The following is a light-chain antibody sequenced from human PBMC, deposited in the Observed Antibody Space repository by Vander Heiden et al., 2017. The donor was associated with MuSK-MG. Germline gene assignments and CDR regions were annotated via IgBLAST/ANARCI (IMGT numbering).Light chain of an antibody. V-gene: IGLV2-11*01. CDR3: CSYAGSYTYV. Sequence: QSALTPPRSVSGSPGQSVTISCTGTSSDVGGYNYVSWYQQHPGKAPNLMIYEVSKRPSGVPDRFSGSKSGNTASLTISGLQAEDEADYYCCSYAGSYTYVVGTGTKVTVL. CDR1: SSDVGGYNY. J-gene: IGLJ1*01. CDR2: EVS.